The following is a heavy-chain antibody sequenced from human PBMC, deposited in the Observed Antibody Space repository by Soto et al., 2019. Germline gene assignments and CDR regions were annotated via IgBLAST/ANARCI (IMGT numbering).Heavy chain of an antibody. V-gene: IGHV3-21*01. J-gene: IGHJ5*02. CDR3: TRDASRDSSARGWFDP. CDR2: ISSNSAYI. CDR1: GFTFRSFT. Sequence: PGGSLRLSCAASGFTFRSFTMNWVRQAPGKGLEWVSTISSNSAYIYYTDALRGRFTISGDNAKNSLHLQMSSLRAEDTAVYYCTRDASRDSSARGWFDPWGPGTLVTVSS. D-gene: IGHD6-13*01.